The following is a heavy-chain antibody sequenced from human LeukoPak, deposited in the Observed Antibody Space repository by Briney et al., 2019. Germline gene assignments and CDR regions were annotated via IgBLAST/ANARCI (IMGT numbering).Heavy chain of an antibody. V-gene: IGHV1-2*04. Sequence: ASVKVSCKASGYTFTGYYMHWERQAPGQGLEWMGRINPNSGGTNYAQKFQGWVTMTRDTSISTAYMELSRLRSDDTAVYYCARAYYDSSGYYYFDYWGQGTLVTVSS. CDR2: INPNSGGT. CDR1: GYTFTGYY. J-gene: IGHJ4*02. D-gene: IGHD3-22*01. CDR3: ARAYYDSSGYYYFDY.